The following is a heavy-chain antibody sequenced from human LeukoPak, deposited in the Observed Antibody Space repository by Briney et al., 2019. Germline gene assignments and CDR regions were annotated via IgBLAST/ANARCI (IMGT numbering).Heavy chain of an antibody. Sequence: GASVKVSCKASGYTFSSYGISWVRQAPGQGLEWMGWISSYNGNTNYAQKLQGRVTMTTDTSTSTAYMELRSLRSDDTAVYYCARKYYDILTGYSAYYYYHYMDVWGKGTTVTVSS. J-gene: IGHJ6*03. CDR3: ARKYYDILTGYSAYYYYHYMDV. CDR1: GYTFSSYG. CDR2: ISSYNGNT. V-gene: IGHV1-18*01. D-gene: IGHD3-9*01.